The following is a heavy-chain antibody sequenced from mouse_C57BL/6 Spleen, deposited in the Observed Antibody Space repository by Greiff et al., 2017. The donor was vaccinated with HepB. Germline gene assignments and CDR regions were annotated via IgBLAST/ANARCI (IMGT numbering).Heavy chain of an antibody. CDR2: INPSNGGT. CDR3: ARGYDYYDGYYWFAY. Sequence: QVQLKQPGTELVKPGASVKLSCKASGYTFTSYWMHWVKQRPGQGLEWIGNINPSNGGTNYNEKFKSKATLTVDKSSSTAYMQLSSLTSEDSAVYYWARGYDYYDGYYWFAYWGQGTLVTVSA. D-gene: IGHD2-3*01. CDR1: GYTFTSYW. V-gene: IGHV1-53*01. J-gene: IGHJ3*01.